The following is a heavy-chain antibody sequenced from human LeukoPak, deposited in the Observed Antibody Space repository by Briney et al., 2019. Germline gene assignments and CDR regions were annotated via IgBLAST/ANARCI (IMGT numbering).Heavy chain of an antibody. Sequence: PSETLSLTCTVSGGSMSSDYWNWFRQPPGKGPEWIGYINTGGGTNYNPSLKSRVTISVDTSNNQFSLKLSSVTAADTAVYYCARQGREMTTILYLDYWGQGTLVTVSS. CDR1: GGSMSSDY. D-gene: IGHD5-24*01. V-gene: IGHV4-4*09. J-gene: IGHJ4*02. CDR2: INTGGGT. CDR3: ARQGREMTTILYLDY.